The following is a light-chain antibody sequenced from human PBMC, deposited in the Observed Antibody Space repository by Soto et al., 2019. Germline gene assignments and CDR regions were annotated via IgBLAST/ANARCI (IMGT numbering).Light chain of an antibody. CDR1: SSDVGGYNY. J-gene: IGLJ2*01. Sequence: QSVLTQPASVSGSPGQSITISCTGTSSDVGGYNYVSWYQQHQGKAPKLLIYEVSDRPSGVSNRFSGSKSGNTASLTISGLQAEDEADYYCSSFTTRSTLSFGGGTKLTVL. V-gene: IGLV2-14*01. CDR3: SSFTTRSTLS. CDR2: EVS.